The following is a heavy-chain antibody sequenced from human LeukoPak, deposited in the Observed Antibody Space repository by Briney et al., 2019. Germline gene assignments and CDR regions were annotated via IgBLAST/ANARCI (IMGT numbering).Heavy chain of an antibody. CDR1: GFTFGLHN. J-gene: IGHJ4*02. CDR3: ARYSGTYRDY. Sequence: PGGSLRLSCAASGFTFGLHNMNWVRQAPGKGLEWVSSISSGSTSTFYADSVKGRFTISRDNAKNSPYLQMDSLRAEDTALYYCARYSGTYRDYWGQGTLVTVSS. CDR2: ISSGSTST. D-gene: IGHD1-26*01. V-gene: IGHV3-21*01.